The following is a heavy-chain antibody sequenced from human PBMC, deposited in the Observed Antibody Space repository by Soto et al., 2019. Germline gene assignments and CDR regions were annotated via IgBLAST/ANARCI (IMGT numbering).Heavy chain of an antibody. D-gene: IGHD3-10*01. V-gene: IGHV4-59*01. CDR3: ARDRYGSTLDY. CDR1: GGSISNYY. CDR2: IHYSGGT. Sequence: QVQLLESGPGLVKPSETLSLTCSISGGSISNYYWSWIRQSPGNRLEWIGYIHYSGGTNSNPSLKSRVTMSVDTSKNQFSLKLSSVTAADTAVYYCARDRYGSTLDYWGQGKLVTVSS. J-gene: IGHJ4*02.